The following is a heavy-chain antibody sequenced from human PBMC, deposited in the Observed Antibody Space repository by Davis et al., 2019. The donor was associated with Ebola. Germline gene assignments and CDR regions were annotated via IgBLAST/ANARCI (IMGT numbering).Heavy chain of an antibody. CDR3: ARERGYCSGGSCYSGHFDY. CDR1: GGSISTYY. J-gene: IGHJ4*02. CDR2: INHSGST. V-gene: IGHV4-34*01. D-gene: IGHD2-15*01. Sequence: SETLSLTCTVSGGSISTYYWSWIRQPPGKGLEWIGEINHSGSTNYNPSLKSRVTISVDTSKNQFSLKLSSVTAADTAVYYCARERGYCSGGSCYSGHFDYWGQGTLVTVSS.